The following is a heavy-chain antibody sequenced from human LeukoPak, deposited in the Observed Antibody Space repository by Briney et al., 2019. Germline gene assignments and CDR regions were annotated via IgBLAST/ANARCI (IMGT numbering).Heavy chain of an antibody. CDR2: ISAYNGNT. J-gene: IGHJ4*02. D-gene: IGHD5-24*01. CDR1: GYTFTNYG. Sequence: WASVKVSCKASGYTFTNYGIRWVRQAPGQGLAWMGWISAYNGNTNYAQKVQGRVTMTTDTSTSTAYMELRSLRSDDSAVYYCSRGRDGYNPTADYWGQGTLVTVSS. CDR3: SRGRDGYNPTADY. V-gene: IGHV1-18*01.